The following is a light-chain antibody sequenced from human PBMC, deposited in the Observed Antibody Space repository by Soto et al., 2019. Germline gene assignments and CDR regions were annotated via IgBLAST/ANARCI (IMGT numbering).Light chain of an antibody. Sequence: QSVLPQPPSASGTPGQRVTISCSGSSSNIGSNYVYWYQQVPGTAPKLLIYRNNQRPSGVPDRFSGSKSGTSASLAISGLRSEDEADYYCTTWDDSLSGVVFGGGTKLTVL. CDR2: RNN. CDR1: SSNIGSNY. CDR3: TTWDDSLSGVV. J-gene: IGLJ2*01. V-gene: IGLV1-47*01.